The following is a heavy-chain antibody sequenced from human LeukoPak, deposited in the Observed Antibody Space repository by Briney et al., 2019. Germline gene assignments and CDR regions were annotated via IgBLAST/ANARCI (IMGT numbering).Heavy chain of an antibody. CDR1: GFTFSSNG. CDR2: ISYGGSNK. J-gene: IGHJ4*02. CDR3: AKALRFLEWSYDY. D-gene: IGHD3-3*01. Sequence: QPGGSLRLSCAASGFTFSSNGMHWVRQAPGKGLEWVAVISYGGSNKYYADSVKGRFTISRDNSWNTLFLQMNSLRAEDTAVYYCAKALRFLEWSYDYWGQGTLVTVSS. V-gene: IGHV3-30*18.